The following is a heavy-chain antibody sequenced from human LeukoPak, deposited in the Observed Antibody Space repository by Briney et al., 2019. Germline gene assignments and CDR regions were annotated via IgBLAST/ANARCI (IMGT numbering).Heavy chain of an antibody. Sequence: KPGASVKVSCKASGYTFTSYVISWVRQAPGQGLEWMGWISAYNGNTNYAQKLQGRVTMTTDTSTSTAYMELRSLRSDDTAVYYCAREGGDYYDSSGYYFDYWGQGTLVTVSS. CDR1: GYTFTSYV. J-gene: IGHJ4*02. CDR2: ISAYNGNT. CDR3: AREGGDYYDSSGYYFDY. D-gene: IGHD3-22*01. V-gene: IGHV1-18*01.